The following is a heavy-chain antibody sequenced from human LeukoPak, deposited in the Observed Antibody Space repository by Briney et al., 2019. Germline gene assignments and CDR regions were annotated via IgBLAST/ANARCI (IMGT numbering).Heavy chain of an antibody. CDR3: AKGRVIHLFLDY. J-gene: IGHJ4*02. CDR2: IRYDGSNK. Sequence: GGSLRLSCAASGFTFSSYGMHWVRQAPGKGLEWVAFIRYDGSNKYYADSVKGRFTISRDNSKNTLYLQMNSLRAEDTAVYYCAKGRVIHLFLDYWGQGTLVTVSS. D-gene: IGHD5-18*01. V-gene: IGHV3-30*02. CDR1: GFTFSSYG.